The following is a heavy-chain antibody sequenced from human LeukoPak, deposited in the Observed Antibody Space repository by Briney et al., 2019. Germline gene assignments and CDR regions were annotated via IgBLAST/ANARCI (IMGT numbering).Heavy chain of an antibody. CDR2: INPSGGST. CDR1: GYTFTSYY. D-gene: IGHD3-3*01. V-gene: IGHV1-46*01. J-gene: IGHJ5*02. Sequence: GASVNVSCTASGYTFTSYYMHWVRQAPGQGLEWMGIINPSGGSTSYAQKFQGRVTMTRDTSTSTVYMELSSLRSEDTAVYYCARDDYDFWSGYYRPLYNWFDPWGQGTLVTVSS. CDR3: ARDDYDFWSGYYRPLYNWFDP.